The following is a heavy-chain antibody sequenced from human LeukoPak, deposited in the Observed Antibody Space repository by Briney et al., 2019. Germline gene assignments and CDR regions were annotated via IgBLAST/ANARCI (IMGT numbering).Heavy chain of an antibody. CDR2: ISSSSSTI. CDR3: ARDRYSSGWYDVDY. V-gene: IGHV3-48*02. D-gene: IGHD6-19*01. J-gene: IGHJ4*02. Sequence: GGSLRLSCAASGFSFSSYSMNWVRQAPGKGLEWVSYISSSSSTIYYADSVKGRFTISRDNAKNSLYLQMNSLRDEDTAVYYCARDRYSSGWYDVDYWGQGTLVTVSS. CDR1: GFSFSSYS.